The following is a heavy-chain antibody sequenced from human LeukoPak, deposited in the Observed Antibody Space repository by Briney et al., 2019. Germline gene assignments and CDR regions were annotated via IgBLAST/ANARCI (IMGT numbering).Heavy chain of an antibody. Sequence: PSETLSLTCTVSGGSISSYYWSWIRQPPGKGLEWIGYIYYSGSTNYNPSLKSRVTISVDTSKNQFSLKLSSVTAADTAVYYCARDPVEYSSSYNAFDIWGHGTMVTVSS. CDR2: IYYSGST. V-gene: IGHV4-59*01. J-gene: IGHJ3*02. D-gene: IGHD6-6*01. CDR3: ARDPVEYSSSYNAFDI. CDR1: GGSISSYY.